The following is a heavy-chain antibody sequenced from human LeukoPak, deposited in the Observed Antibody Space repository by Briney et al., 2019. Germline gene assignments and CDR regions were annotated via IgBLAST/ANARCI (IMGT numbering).Heavy chain of an antibody. Sequence: PGGSLRLSCAASGFTFSSYSMSCVRQAPGKGLEWASAISGSGGSTYYADSVKCRFTISRDNSKNTLYLQMNSLRAEDTAVYYCAKGSSRTYYYYYMDVWGKGTTVTVSS. V-gene: IGHV3-23*01. CDR2: ISGSGGST. CDR1: GFTFSSYS. J-gene: IGHJ6*03. D-gene: IGHD2-2*01. CDR3: AKGSSRTYYYYYMDV.